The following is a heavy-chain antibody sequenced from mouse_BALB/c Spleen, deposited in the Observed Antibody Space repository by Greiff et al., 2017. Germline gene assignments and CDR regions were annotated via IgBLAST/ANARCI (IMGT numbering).Heavy chain of an antibody. Sequence: EVQGVESGGGLVQPGGSRKLSCAASGFTFSSFGMHWVRQAPEKGLEWVAYISSGSSTIYYADTVKGRFTISRDNPKNTLFLQMTSLRSEDTAMYYCARRHYYGSSWGAMDYWCQGTSVTVSS. J-gene: IGHJ4*01. CDR2: ISSGSSTI. V-gene: IGHV5-17*02. D-gene: IGHD1-1*01. CDR1: GFTFSSFG. CDR3: ARRHYYGSSWGAMDY.